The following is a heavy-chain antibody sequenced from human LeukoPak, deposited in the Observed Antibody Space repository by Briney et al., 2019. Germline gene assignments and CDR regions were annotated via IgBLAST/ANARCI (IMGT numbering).Heavy chain of an antibody. CDR3: ARSPYCSSTSCYGFYYYYGMDV. CDR2: IYTSGST. CDR1: GGSISSYY. D-gene: IGHD2-2*01. Sequence: ESSETLSLTCTVSGGSISSYYWSWIRQPAGKGLEWIGRIYTSGSTNYNPSLKSRVTMSVDTSKNQFSLKLSSVTAADTAVYYCARSPYCSSTSCYGFYYYYGMDVWGQGTTVTVSS. V-gene: IGHV4-4*07. J-gene: IGHJ6*02.